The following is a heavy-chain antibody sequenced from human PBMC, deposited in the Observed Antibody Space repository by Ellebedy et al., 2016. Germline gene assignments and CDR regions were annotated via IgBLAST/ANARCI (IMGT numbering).Heavy chain of an antibody. CDR2: ISGNGDAT. V-gene: IGHV3-23*01. D-gene: IGHD2/OR15-2a*01. CDR3: ARSVIPWYFDL. J-gene: IGHJ2*01. CDR1: GFTFKHHN. Sequence: GESLKISXAAAGFTFKHHNMAWVRQAPGAGLEWVSGISGNGDATYYTDSVKGRFTISRDNFNNTLTLQMNSLRAEDTAIYYCARSVIPWYFDLWGRGTLVTVSS.